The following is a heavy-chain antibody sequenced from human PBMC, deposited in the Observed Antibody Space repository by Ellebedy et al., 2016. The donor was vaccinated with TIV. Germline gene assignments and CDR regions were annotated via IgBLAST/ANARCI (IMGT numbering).Heavy chain of an antibody. CDR2: LSGRGGSA. J-gene: IGHJ4*02. CDR3: AKTGTTGTLLPYCFDY. V-gene: IGHV3-23*01. D-gene: IGHD1-1*01. CDR1: GFTFSSYA. Sequence: GESLKISCAASGFTFSSYAMHWVRRAPGKGLQWLSALSGRGGSAYYADSVKGRFTISRDNDKNTVSLQMNSLRVEDTAVYYCAKTGTTGTLLPYCFDYWGQGTLVTVSS.